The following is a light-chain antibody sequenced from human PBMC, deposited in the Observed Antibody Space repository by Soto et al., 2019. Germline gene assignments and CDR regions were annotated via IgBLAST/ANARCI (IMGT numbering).Light chain of an antibody. CDR3: QQCSSSPGT. Sequence: EIVLTQSPVTLSLSPGERATLSCRASQSVSSYLAWYQQKPGQAPRLLTYDASNSATAIPARFSGSGSGTDFTRTISSLETEDLAFYYGQQCSSSPGTFGPGTKVDIE. CDR1: QSVSSY. J-gene: IGKJ3*01. CDR2: DAS. V-gene: IGKV3-11*01.